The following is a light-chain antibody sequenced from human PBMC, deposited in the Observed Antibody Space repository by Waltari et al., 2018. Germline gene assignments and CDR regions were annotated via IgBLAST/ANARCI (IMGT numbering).Light chain of an antibody. CDR2: DDN. CDR1: NIGSKS. V-gene: IGLV3-21*02. J-gene: IGLJ2*01. Sequence: SYVLTQPPSVSVAPGQTAKITCGGNNIGSKSVHWYQQKPGQAPVLVVYDDNDRPSGSPERFSGSNSGNTATLTISRVEAGDEADYYCQIWDTTTDSVVFGGGTKVTAL. CDR3: QIWDTTTDSVV.